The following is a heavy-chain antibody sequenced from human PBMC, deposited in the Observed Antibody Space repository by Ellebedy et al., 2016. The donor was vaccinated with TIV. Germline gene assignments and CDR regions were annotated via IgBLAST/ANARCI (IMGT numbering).Heavy chain of an antibody. CDR1: GGSINGNY. D-gene: IGHD3-3*01. CDR3: ARREWSSDL. V-gene: IGHV4-59*08. Sequence: MPSETLSLTCTVSGGSINGNYWTWIRQTAGKRLEGIGYISHRGATRYNPALQSRLSMSVDTSKNQFSLKLRSVTAADTAVYFCARREWSSDLWGRGILVTVSS. CDR2: ISHRGAT. J-gene: IGHJ5*02.